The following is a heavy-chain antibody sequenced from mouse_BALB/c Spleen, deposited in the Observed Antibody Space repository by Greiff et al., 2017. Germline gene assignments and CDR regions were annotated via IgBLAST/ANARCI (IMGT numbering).Heavy chain of an antibody. Sequence: QVQLKESGPGLVAPSQSLSITCTVSGFSLTGYGVNWVRQPPGKGLEWLGMIWGDGSTDYNSALKSRLSISKDNSKSQVFLKMNSLQTDDTARYYCARAYDYGYFDYWGQGTTLTVSS. CDR2: IWGDGST. CDR1: GFSLTGYG. CDR3: ARAYDYGYFDY. D-gene: IGHD2-4*01. J-gene: IGHJ2*01. V-gene: IGHV2-6-7*01.